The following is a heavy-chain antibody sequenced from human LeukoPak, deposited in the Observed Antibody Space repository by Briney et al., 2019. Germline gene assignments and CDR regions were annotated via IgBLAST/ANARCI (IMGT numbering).Heavy chain of an antibody. CDR2: INPSGGST. J-gene: IGHJ4*02. CDR1: GYTFTSYY. CDR3: ARISGGYYDRAFDY. Sequence: ASVKVSCKASGYTFTSYYMHWVRQAPGQGLEWMGIINPSGGSTSYAQKFQGRVTMTRDTSKNQFSLRLSSVTAADTAVYYCARISGGYYDRAFDYWGQGTPVTVSS. D-gene: IGHD3-22*01. V-gene: IGHV1-46*01.